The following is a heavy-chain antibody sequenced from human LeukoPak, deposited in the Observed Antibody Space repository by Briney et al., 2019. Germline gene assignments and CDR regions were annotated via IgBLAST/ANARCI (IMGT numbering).Heavy chain of an antibody. D-gene: IGHD2-2*01. CDR2: INPNSGDT. J-gene: IGHJ4*02. CDR3: ARDYCSSTSCLFDY. V-gene: IGHV1-2*06. CDR1: GYTFTGYH. Sequence: ASVKVSCRASGYTFTGYHIHWVRQAPGQGLEWMGRINPNSGDTNYAQNFQGRVTMTRDTSINTAYMELSRLRSDDTAVCYCARDYCSSTSCLFDYWGQGTLVTVSS.